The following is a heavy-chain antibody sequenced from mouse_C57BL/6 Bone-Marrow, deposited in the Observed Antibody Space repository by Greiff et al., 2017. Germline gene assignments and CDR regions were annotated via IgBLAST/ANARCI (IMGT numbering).Heavy chain of an antibody. CDR1: GYSFTGYY. V-gene: IGHV1-42*01. CDR3: ARRDSNYSFDY. J-gene: IGHJ2*01. Sequence: VQLKESGPELVKPGASVKISCKASGYSFTGYYMNWVKQSPEKSLEWIGEINPSTGGTTYNQKFKAKATLTVDKSSSTAYMQPKSLTTEDSAVYYCARRDSNYSFDYWGQGTTLTVSS. CDR2: INPSTGGT. D-gene: IGHD2-5*01.